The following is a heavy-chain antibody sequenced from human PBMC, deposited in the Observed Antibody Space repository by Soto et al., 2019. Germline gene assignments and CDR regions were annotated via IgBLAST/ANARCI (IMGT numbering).Heavy chain of an antibody. V-gene: IGHV4-4*02. CDR1: GGSVRSSYW. Sequence: QVQLQESGPGLVKPSGTLSLTCAVSGGSVRSSYWWGWVRQATGKGLEWIGEIYYSGRTEYNPSLESRVTISVDKAKNDFTLRPTSVTAADAALYVCARWGPLGGVTFNSWGQGKLVTVSS. J-gene: IGHJ5*01. CDR2: IYYSGRT. D-gene: IGHD7-27*01. CDR3: ARWGPLGGVTFNS.